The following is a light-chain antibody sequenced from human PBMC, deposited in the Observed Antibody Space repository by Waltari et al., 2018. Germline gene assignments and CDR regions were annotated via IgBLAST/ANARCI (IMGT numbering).Light chain of an antibody. J-gene: IGKJ2*01. CDR1: QSISTY. V-gene: IGKV1-39*01. CDR3: QQSYSTPYT. Sequence: DIQMTQSPSSLSPSVGDRVTITCRASQSISTYLNWYQQKPGKAPNPLIYAASSLQTGVPSRFSGSGSGTDFTLTISSLQPEDFATYYCQQSYSTPYTFGQGTKLEI. CDR2: AAS.